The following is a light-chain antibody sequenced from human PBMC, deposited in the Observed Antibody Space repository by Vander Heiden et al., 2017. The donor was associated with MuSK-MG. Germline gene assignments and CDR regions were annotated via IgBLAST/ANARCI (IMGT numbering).Light chain of an antibody. CDR3: AAWDDSLNGVV. J-gene: IGLJ2*01. V-gene: IGLV1-44*01. Sequence: QSVLTQPPSASATPGQRVTISCSGSSSNIGSNTVNWYQQLPGTAPKLLIYSNNQRPSGVPDRFSGSKSGTSASLAISGLQSEEEADYYCAAWDDSLNGVVFGGGTKLTV. CDR2: SNN. CDR1: SSNIGSNT.